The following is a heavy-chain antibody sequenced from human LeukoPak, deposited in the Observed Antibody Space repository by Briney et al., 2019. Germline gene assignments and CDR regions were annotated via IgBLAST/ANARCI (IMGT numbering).Heavy chain of an antibody. D-gene: IGHD4-17*01. V-gene: IGHV3-23*01. CDR2: ISGSGGST. CDR3: AKTVRDYGDYYFDY. J-gene: IGHJ4*02. Sequence: AGGSPRLSCAASGFTFSSYAMSWVRQAPGKGLEWVSAISGSGGSTYYADSVKGRFTISRDNSKNTLYLQMNSLRAEDTAVYYCAKTVRDYGDYYFDYWGQGTLVTVSS. CDR1: GFTFSSYA.